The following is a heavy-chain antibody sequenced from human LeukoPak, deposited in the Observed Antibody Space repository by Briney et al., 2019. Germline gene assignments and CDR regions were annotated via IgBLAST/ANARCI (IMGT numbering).Heavy chain of an antibody. CDR2: IYYSGST. CDR3: AREGNKGPNWFDP. D-gene: IGHD2/OR15-2a*01. Sequence: PSQTLSLTCTVSGGSISSGGYYWSWIRQHPGKGLEWIGYIYYSGSTYYNPSLKSRVTISVDTSKNQFSLKLSSVTAADTAVYYCAREGNKGPNWFDPWGQGTLVTVSS. V-gene: IGHV4-31*03. CDR1: GGSISSGGYY. J-gene: IGHJ5*02.